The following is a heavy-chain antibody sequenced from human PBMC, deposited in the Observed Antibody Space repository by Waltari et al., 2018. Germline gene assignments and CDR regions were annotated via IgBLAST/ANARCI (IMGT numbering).Heavy chain of an antibody. Sequence: EVQLMESGGGLVKPGGSLRLSCAASGFSLRHYPMNWVRQAPGKGLEWVSSITSTSNYIYYADSLKVRFTISRDDAKNSLYLQMNSLRAEDTAVYYCTRGSSTWSDAIDIWGQGTMVTVSS. V-gene: IGHV3-21*02. CDR3: TRGSSTWSDAIDI. D-gene: IGHD6-13*01. CDR2: ITSTSNYI. CDR1: GFSLRHYP. J-gene: IGHJ3*02.